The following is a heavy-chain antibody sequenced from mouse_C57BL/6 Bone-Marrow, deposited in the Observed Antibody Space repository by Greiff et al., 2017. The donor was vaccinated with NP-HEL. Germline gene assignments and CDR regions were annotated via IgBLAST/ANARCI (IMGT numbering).Heavy chain of an antibody. V-gene: IGHV1-47*01. CDR2: FHPYNDDT. CDR1: GYTFTTYP. CDR3: ARGADDYYGSSFAMDY. Sequence: VQLQESGAELVKPGASVKMSCKASGYTFTTYPIEWMKQNHGKSLEWIGNFHPYNDDTKYNEQFKGKATLPVETSSSTVYLELSRLTSDDSAVYYCARGADDYYGSSFAMDYWGQGTSVTVSS. J-gene: IGHJ4*01. D-gene: IGHD1-1*01.